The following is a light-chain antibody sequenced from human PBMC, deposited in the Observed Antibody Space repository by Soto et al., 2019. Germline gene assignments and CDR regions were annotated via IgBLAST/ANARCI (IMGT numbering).Light chain of an antibody. CDR2: DAS. Sequence: DIQMTQSPSSLSASVGDRVTITCQASQAISKYLHWYQQKPGKAPEALIYDASNLEKGVPSKFSGSGSGTHFTFTITSLQPEDMATYVGQQDDNLPFTFGPGTRVDIK. CDR3: QQDDNLPFT. V-gene: IGKV1-33*01. CDR1: QAISKY. J-gene: IGKJ3*01.